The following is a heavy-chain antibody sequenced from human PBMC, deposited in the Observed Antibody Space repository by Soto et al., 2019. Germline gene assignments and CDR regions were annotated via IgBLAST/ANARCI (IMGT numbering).Heavy chain of an antibody. Sequence: SETLSLTCAVSGGSVRSTTYSWTWTRQSPGKGLEWIGYISHSGSTYYNPSLKSRLSISRDMSENQFSHKIAFVTAGDTAVYYCARALSTGRDSVYSLDNWGPGTLVT. D-gene: IGHD3-22*01. CDR2: ISHSGST. J-gene: IGHJ4*02. CDR3: ARALSTGRDSVYSLDN. V-gene: IGHV4-30-2*06. CDR1: GGSVRSTTYS.